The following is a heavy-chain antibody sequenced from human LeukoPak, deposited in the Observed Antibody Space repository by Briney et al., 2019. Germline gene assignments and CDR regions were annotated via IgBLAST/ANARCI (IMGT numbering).Heavy chain of an antibody. D-gene: IGHD2-2*01. Sequence: ASVKVSCKASGYPCTRYGISWVRQAPGQGLEWMGWINPDNGNTKYAQKFQGRVTMTTDTSTSTAHMELRSLRSDDTAVYYCATYYCSTTSCYPYFFDYWGQGTLVTVSS. J-gene: IGHJ4*02. CDR2: INPDNGNT. V-gene: IGHV1-18*01. CDR1: GYPCTRYG. CDR3: ATYYCSTTSCYPYFFDY.